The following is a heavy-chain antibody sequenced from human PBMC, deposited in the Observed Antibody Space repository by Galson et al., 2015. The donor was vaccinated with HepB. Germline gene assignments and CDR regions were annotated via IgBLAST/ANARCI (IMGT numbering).Heavy chain of an antibody. CDR1: GGSISSGTYY. Sequence: TLSLTCTVSGGSISSGTYYWSWIRQHPGKGLEWIGHIYYTGSTSYKPSFKSRLTISLDTSKHHFSLQLASVTAADTAVYFCAKDYLGGGLTSAFDPWGQGILVTVSS. J-gene: IGHJ5*02. CDR3: AKDYLGGGLTSAFDP. V-gene: IGHV4-31*03. CDR2: IYYTGST. D-gene: IGHD2-15*01.